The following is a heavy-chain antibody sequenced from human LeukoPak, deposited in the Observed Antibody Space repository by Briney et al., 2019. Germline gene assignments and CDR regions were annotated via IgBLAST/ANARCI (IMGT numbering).Heavy chain of an antibody. CDR1: GCTLSSYW. V-gene: IGHV3-7*01. D-gene: IGHD4-17*01. CDR2: IKQDGSEK. CDR3: ARDRTYGDFDY. J-gene: IGHJ4*02. Sequence: PGGSLRLSCAASGCTLSSYWMSWVRKAPGKGLEWVANIKQDGSEKYYLDSVKGRFTISRDNTKNSLYLQMNSLRAEDTAVYYCARDRTYGDFDYWGQGTLVTVSS.